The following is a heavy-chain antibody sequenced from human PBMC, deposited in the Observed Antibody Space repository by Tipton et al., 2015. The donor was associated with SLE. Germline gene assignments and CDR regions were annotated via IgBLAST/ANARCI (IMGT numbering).Heavy chain of an antibody. J-gene: IGHJ4*02. Sequence: TLSLTCTVSGGSISSYYWSWIRQPPGKGLEWIGYIYYSGSTNYNPSLKSRVTISVDTPKNLFSLKLSSVTAADTAVYYCAGGQMERRLFDYWCQGTLVPVSS. CDR1: GGSISSYY. CDR2: IYYSGST. CDR3: AGGQMERRLFDY. V-gene: IGHV4-59*01. D-gene: IGHD1-1*01.